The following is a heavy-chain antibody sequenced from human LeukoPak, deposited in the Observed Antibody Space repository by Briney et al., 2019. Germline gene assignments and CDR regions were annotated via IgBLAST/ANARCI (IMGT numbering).Heavy chain of an antibody. Sequence: PGGSLRLSCAASGFTFSSYAMSWVRQAPGKGLEWVSAISGSGGSTYYADSVKGRFTISRDNSKNTLYLQMNSLRAEDTAVYYCAKGFGSSSWYSLYYFDYWGQGTLVTVSS. V-gene: IGHV3-23*01. J-gene: IGHJ4*02. CDR1: GFTFSSYA. CDR3: AKGFGSSSWYSLYYFDY. CDR2: ISGSGGST. D-gene: IGHD6-13*01.